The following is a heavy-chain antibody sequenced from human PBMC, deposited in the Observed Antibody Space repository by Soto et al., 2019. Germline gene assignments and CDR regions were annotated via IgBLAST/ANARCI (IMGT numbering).Heavy chain of an antibody. D-gene: IGHD4-17*01. V-gene: IGHV3-23*01. CDR1: GFTFSNYA. CDR2: IDENGGSI. J-gene: IGHJ4*02. CDR3: AKDSPYGVFDY. Sequence: PGGSLRLSCAASGFTFSNYAIRWVRQAPGKGLKWVSSIDENGGSISYTDSVKGRFTISRDNSKNTVHLQMNSLRAEDTAVYYCAKDSPYGVFDYWGQGTLVTVSS.